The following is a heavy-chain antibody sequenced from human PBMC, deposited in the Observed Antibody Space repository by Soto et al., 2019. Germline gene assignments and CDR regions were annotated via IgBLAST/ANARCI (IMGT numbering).Heavy chain of an antibody. V-gene: IGHV3-53*01. Sequence: VHLVESGGGLIPPGGSLRLSCAASGFPVISACMTWVRQAPGKGLEWLSMINTEGSTHYAESVKGRFITSRDNSKNRLDLQMNSLRAEDTAMYYCARSGYSFAWGYWGQGTLVIVTS. CDR2: INTEGST. D-gene: IGHD5-18*01. CDR3: ARSGYSFAWGY. J-gene: IGHJ4*02. CDR1: GFPVISAC.